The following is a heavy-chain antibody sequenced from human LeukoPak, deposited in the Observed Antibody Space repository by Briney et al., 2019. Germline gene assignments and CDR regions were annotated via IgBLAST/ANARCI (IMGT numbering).Heavy chain of an antibody. CDR1: GDSISSSDW. CDR2: IYHSGST. CDR3: ARGTGQNSGYFHY. J-gene: IGHJ4*02. Sequence: PSGTLSLTCAVSGDSISSSDWWSWVRQPPGKGLEWIGEIYHSGSTNYNPSLKSRVTISVDKSKNQFSLKLTSVTAADTAVYYCARGTGQNSGYFHYWGQGTLVTVSS. D-gene: IGHD3-22*01. V-gene: IGHV4-4*02.